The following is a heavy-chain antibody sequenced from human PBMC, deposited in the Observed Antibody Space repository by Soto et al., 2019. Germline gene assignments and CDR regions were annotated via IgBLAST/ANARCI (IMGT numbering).Heavy chain of an antibody. J-gene: IGHJ5*02. D-gene: IGHD6-25*01. Sequence: EVQLVESGGGLVQPGGSLRLSCAASGFTFSSYSMNWVRQAPGKGLEWVSYISSSSSTIYYADSVKGRFTISRDNAKNXLXLXXNSXXXEDTAVYXXARGSGGNWFDPWGQGTLVTVSS. V-gene: IGHV3-48*02. CDR1: GFTFSSYS. CDR2: ISSSSSTI. CDR3: ARGSGGNWFDP.